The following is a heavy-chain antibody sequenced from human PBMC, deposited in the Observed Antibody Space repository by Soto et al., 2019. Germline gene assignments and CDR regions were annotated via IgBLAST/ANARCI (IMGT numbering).Heavy chain of an antibody. CDR2: IYYSGST. J-gene: IGHJ1*01. CDR1: GGSISGYY. CDR3: ARYQQYFQH. Sequence: QVQLQESGPGLVKPSETLSLTCTVSGGSISGYYWSWIRQPPGKGLEWIGYIYYSGSTNYNPSLTSRVTISVDTSKNQSSLKLSSVTAADAAVYYCARYQQYFQHWGQGTLVTVSS. V-gene: IGHV4-59*08.